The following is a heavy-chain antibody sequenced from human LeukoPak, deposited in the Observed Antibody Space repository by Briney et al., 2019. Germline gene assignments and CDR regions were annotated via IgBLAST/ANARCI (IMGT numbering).Heavy chain of an antibody. J-gene: IGHJ4*02. V-gene: IGHV3-30*04. Sequence: GGSLRLSCAASGFTFSSYAMHWVRQAPGKGLEWVAVISYDGSNKYYADSVKGRFTISRDKSKSTLYLQVNSLRGEDTAVYYCARSPGILGANYFDYWGQGTLVTVSS. CDR1: GFTFSSYA. CDR2: ISYDGSNK. CDR3: ARSPGILGANYFDY. D-gene: IGHD1-26*01.